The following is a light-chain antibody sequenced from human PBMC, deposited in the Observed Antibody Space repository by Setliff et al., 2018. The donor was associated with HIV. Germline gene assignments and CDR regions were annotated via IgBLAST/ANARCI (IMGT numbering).Light chain of an antibody. V-gene: IGLV2-18*02. CDR3: SSYASTSYASSSSYV. CDR2: EVS. CDR1: SSDVGSYNR. Sequence: LAQPPSVSGSPGQSVTISCTGTSSDVGSYNRVAWYQQTPGTAPKLMIYEVSNRPSGVPDRFSGSKSGNTASLTISGLQAEDEADYYCSSYASTSYASSSSYVFGTGTKVTVL. J-gene: IGLJ1*01.